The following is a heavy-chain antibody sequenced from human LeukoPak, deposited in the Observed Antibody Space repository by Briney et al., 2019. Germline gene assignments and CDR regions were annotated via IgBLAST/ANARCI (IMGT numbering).Heavy chain of an antibody. CDR3: AKDRSSSSWYVESFDY. J-gene: IGHJ4*02. V-gene: IGHV3-23*01. D-gene: IGHD6-13*01. Sequence: GGSLRLSCAASGFTSSSYGMGWVRQAPGKGLEWVSDISGSVRRDYADSVKGRFTIYRDNSKNTLYLQMNSLRADDTAVYYCAKDRSSSSWYVESFDYWGQGPLVTVSS. CDR2: ISGSVRR. CDR1: GFTSSSYG.